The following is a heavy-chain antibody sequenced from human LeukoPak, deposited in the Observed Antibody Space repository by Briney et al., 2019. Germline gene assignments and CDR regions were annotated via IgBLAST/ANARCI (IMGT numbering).Heavy chain of an antibody. Sequence: GGSLRLSCAASGFTFSSYAMHWVRQAPGKGLEWVAVISYDGSNKYYADSVKGRFTISRDNSKNTLYLQMNSLRAEDTAVYYCARDKGDWFDPWGQGTLVTVSS. V-gene: IGHV3-30-3*01. J-gene: IGHJ5*02. CDR1: GFTFSSYA. CDR3: ARDKGDWFDP. CDR2: ISYDGSNK. D-gene: IGHD3-16*01.